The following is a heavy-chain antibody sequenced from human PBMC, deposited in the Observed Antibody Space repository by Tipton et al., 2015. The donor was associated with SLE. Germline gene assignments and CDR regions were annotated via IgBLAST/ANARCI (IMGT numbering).Heavy chain of an antibody. CDR2: IGTAGDT. Sequence: SLRLSCAASGFTFSSYDMHWVRQATGKGLEWVSAIGTAGDTYYPGSVKGRFTISRENAKNSLYLQMNSLRAGDTAVYYCARAYALTAPDWYFDLWGRGTLVTVSS. CDR3: ARAYALTAPDWYFDL. V-gene: IGHV3-13*04. D-gene: IGHD3-16*01. CDR1: GFTFSSYD. J-gene: IGHJ2*01.